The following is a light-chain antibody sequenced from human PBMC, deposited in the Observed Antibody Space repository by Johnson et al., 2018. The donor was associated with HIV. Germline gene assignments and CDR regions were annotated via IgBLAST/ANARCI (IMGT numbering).Light chain of an antibody. CDR3: GTWDSGLGAVYV. CDR2: DNN. Sequence: QSVLTQPPSVSAAPGQKVTVSCSGSSSNIGSNDVSWYQQLPGTVPKLLIYDNNKRPSGIPDRFSGSKSGTSATLGITGLQTGDEADYYCGTWDSGLGAVYVFGPGTKVTVL. V-gene: IGLV1-51*01. J-gene: IGLJ1*01. CDR1: SSNIGSND.